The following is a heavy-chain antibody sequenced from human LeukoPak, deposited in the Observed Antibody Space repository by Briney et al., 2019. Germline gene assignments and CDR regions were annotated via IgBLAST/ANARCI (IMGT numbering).Heavy chain of an antibody. D-gene: IGHD5-24*01. CDR1: GYTFTSYG. V-gene: IGHV1-18*01. Sequence: ASVKVSCKASGYTFTSYGISWVRQAPGQVLEWMGWISAYNGNTNYAQKLQGRVTMTTDTSTSTAYMELRSLRSDDTAVYYCARDRREMATIGWPHYWGQGTLVTVSS. J-gene: IGHJ4*02. CDR3: ARDRREMATIGWPHY. CDR2: ISAYNGNT.